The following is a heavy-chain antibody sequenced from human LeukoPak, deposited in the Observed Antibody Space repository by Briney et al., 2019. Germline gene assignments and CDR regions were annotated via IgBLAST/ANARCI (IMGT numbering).Heavy chain of an antibody. CDR3: ARIAVAGEIDY. CDR2: ISYDGSNK. V-gene: IGHV3-30-3*01. J-gene: IGHJ4*02. Sequence: GGSLRLSCAASGFTFSGYAMHWVRQAPGKGLEWVAVISYDGSNKYYADSVKGRFTISRDNSKNTLYLQMNSLRAEDTAEYYCARIAVAGEIDYWGQGTLVTVSS. CDR1: GFTFSGYA. D-gene: IGHD6-19*01.